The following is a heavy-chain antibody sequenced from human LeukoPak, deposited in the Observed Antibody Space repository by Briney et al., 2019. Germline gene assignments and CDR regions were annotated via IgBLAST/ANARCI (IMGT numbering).Heavy chain of an antibody. CDR1: GGTFSSYA. CDR2: IIPIFGTA. CDR3: AAVLGCYDSSGYYDLDY. J-gene: IGHJ4*02. D-gene: IGHD3-22*01. Sequence: SVKVSCKASGGTFSSYAISWARQAPGQGLEWMGRIIPIFGTANYAQKFQGRVTITTDESTSTAYMELSSLRSEDTAVYYCAAVLGCYDSSGYYDLDYWGQGTLVTVSS. V-gene: IGHV1-69*05.